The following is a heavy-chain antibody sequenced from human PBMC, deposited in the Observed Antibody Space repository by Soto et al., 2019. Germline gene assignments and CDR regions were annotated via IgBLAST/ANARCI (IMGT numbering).Heavy chain of an antibody. V-gene: IGHV4-59*01. CDR1: GGSISSYY. J-gene: IGHJ5*02. CDR2: IYYSGST. CDR3: ARPHLMAAAATGWFVR. D-gene: IGHD6-13*01. Sequence: PSETLSLTCTVSGGSISSYYWSWIRQPPGKGLEWIGYIYYSGSTNCNPSLKSRVTISVDTSKNQFSLKLSSVTAADTAVYYCARPHLMAAAATGWFVRWGQGPLVTVSS.